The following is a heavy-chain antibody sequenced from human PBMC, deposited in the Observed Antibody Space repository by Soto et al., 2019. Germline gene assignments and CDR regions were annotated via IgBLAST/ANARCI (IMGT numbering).Heavy chain of an antibody. CDR1: VYTFNSYG. D-gene: IGHD6-13*01. V-gene: IGHV1-18*01. CDR3: ARDVASAGTTWFDR. CDR2: ISAYNCNT. Sequence: DSVKFSFKASVYTFNSYGVICVLHSPGQGLEWMGWISAYNCNTNYTQKFQGRVTMTTDTSTNTAYMDLRSLRSDDTAVYYCARDVASAGTTWFDRWGQGTLVTVSS. J-gene: IGHJ5*02.